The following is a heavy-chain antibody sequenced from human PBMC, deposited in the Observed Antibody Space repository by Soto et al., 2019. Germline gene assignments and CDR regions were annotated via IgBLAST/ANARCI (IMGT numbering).Heavy chain of an antibody. Sequence: LSLTCTVSGGSISSYYWSWIRQPPGKGLEWIGYIYYSGSTNYNPSLKSRVTISVDASKNQFSLKLSSVTAADTAVYYCAREWRIVGATHRYGMDVWGQGTTVTVS. V-gene: IGHV4-59*01. CDR3: AREWRIVGATHRYGMDV. D-gene: IGHD1-26*01. CDR1: GGSISSYY. J-gene: IGHJ6*02. CDR2: IYYSGST.